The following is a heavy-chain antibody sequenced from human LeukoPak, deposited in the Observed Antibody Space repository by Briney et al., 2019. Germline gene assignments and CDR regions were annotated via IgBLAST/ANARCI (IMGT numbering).Heavy chain of an antibody. V-gene: IGHV1-2*06. J-gene: IGHJ4*02. Sequence: ASVKVSCKASGYTFTGYYMHWVRQAPGQGLEWMGRIKPNSGGTNYAQKFQGRVTMTRDTSISTAYMELSRLRSDDTAVYYCARYPRGRGYSGYDPAGFDYWGQGTLVTVSS. D-gene: IGHD5-12*01. CDR1: GYTFTGYY. CDR2: IKPNSGGT. CDR3: ARYPRGRGYSGYDPAGFDY.